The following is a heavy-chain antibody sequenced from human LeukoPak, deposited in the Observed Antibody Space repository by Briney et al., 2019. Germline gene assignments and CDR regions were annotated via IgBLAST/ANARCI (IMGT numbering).Heavy chain of an antibody. CDR1: GFTFSSYG. Sequence: GGSLRLSCAVSGFTFSSYGIHWVRQAPGKGLDWVAFIRNDGSDKYYGDSVKGRFTISRDNSKNTVYLQMNSLRSEDTSVYFCAKVATETAMVTGGFDYWGQGTLVTVSS. J-gene: IGHJ4*02. CDR3: AKVATETAMVTGGFDY. D-gene: IGHD5-18*01. CDR2: IRNDGSDK. V-gene: IGHV3-30*02.